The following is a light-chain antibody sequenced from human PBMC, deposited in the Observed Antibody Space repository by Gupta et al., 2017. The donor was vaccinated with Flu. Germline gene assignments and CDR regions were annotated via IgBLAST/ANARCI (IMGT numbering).Light chain of an antibody. J-gene: IGLJ2*01. Sequence: ITIACTGTSSAVGGYKYVSWYQQHPGKAPKLMIYDVSKRPAGVSNRSSGSKSGNTASLTISGLQAEDEAEYYCTSYTSSSSLVVFGGGTRLTVL. CDR1: SSAVGGYKY. CDR2: DVS. CDR3: TSYTSSSSLVV. V-gene: IGLV2-14*04.